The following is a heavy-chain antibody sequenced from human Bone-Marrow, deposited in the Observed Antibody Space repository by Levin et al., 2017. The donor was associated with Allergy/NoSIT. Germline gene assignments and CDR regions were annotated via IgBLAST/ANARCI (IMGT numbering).Heavy chain of an antibody. Sequence: GGSLRLSCAASGFTFSSYSMNWVRQAPGKGLEWVSYISSSSSTIYYADSVKGRFTISRDNAKNSLYLQMNSLRDEDTAVYYCARDLGGCTGGVCYISNAFDIWGQGTMVTVSS. CDR2: ISSSSSTI. CDR3: ARDLGGCTGGVCYISNAFDI. V-gene: IGHV3-48*02. CDR1: GFTFSSYS. J-gene: IGHJ3*02. D-gene: IGHD2-8*02.